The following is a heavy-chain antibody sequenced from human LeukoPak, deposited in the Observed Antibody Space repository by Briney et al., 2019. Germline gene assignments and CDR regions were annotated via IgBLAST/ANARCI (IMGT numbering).Heavy chain of an antibody. CDR2: INPNSGGT. D-gene: IGHD1-1*01. CDR1: RYTFTGYY. Sequence: ASVKVSCKASRYTFTGYYMHWVRQAPGQGLEWMGWINPNSGGTNYAQKFQGRVTMTRDTSISTAYMELSRLRSDDTAVYYCARDLYNWNDEGYFDYWGQGTLVTVSS. CDR3: ARDLYNWNDEGYFDY. J-gene: IGHJ4*02. V-gene: IGHV1-2*02.